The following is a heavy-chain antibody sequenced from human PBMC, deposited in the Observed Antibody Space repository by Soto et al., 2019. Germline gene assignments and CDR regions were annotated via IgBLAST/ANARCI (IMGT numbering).Heavy chain of an antibody. D-gene: IGHD3-10*01. J-gene: IGHJ4*02. CDR1: GGSFSGYY. V-gene: IGHV4-34*01. CDR3: ARLLWLEEVYLDY. CDR2: INHSGST. Sequence: QVQLQQWGAGLLKPSETLSLTCAVYGGSFSGYYWSWIRQPPGKGLEWIGEINHSGSTNYNPSLMSRVTISVDTSKNQFSLKLSSVTAADTAVYYCARLLWLEEVYLDYWGQGTLVTVSS.